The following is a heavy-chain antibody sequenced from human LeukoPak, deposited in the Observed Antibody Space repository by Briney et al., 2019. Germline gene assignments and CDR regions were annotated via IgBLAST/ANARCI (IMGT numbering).Heavy chain of an antibody. CDR3: ARGDLPIAVAGKGRWFDP. V-gene: IGHV4-39*07. CDR1: GGSISSSSYY. J-gene: IGHJ5*02. CDR2: INHSGST. D-gene: IGHD6-19*01. Sequence: SETLSLTCTVSGGSISSSSYYWSWIRQPPGKGLEWIGEINHSGSTNYNPSLKSRVTISVDTSKNQFSLKLSSVTAADTAVYYCARGDLPIAVAGKGRWFDPWGQGTLVTVSS.